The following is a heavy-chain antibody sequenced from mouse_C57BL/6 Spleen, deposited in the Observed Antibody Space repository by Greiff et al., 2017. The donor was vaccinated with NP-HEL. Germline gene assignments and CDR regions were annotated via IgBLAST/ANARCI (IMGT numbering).Heavy chain of an antibody. Sequence: QVQLQQPGTELVKPGASVKLSCKASGYTFTSYWMHWVKQRPGQGLEWIGNINPSNGGTNYNEKFKSKATLTVDKSSSTAYMQLSSLTSEDSAVYYCARLFGDYDAYYYAMDYWGQGTSVTVSS. J-gene: IGHJ4*01. V-gene: IGHV1-53*01. D-gene: IGHD2-4*01. CDR3: ARLFGDYDAYYYAMDY. CDR2: INPSNGGT. CDR1: GYTFTSYW.